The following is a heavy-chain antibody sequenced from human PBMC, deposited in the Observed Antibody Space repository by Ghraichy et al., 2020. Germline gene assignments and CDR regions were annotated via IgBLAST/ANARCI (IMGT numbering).Heavy chain of an antibody. CDR3: ARGYLRGRTNGPHVYFQH. CDR1: GGSFSGYY. CDR2: INHSGST. Sequence: SETLSLTCAVYGGSFSGYYWSWIRQPPGKGLEWIGEINHSGSTNYNPSLKSRVTISVDTSKNQFSLKLSSVTAADTAVYYCARGYLRGRTNGPHVYFQHWGQGTLVTVSS. J-gene: IGHJ1*01. D-gene: IGHD3-10*02. V-gene: IGHV4-34*01.